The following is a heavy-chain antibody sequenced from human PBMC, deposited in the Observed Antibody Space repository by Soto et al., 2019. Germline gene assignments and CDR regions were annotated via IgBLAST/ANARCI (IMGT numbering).Heavy chain of an antibody. CDR3: APISRNSWFDP. J-gene: IGHJ5*02. CDR1: GFSISTSEAA. Sequence: QITLKESGPTLVKPTQTLTLTCTFAGFSISTSEAAVGWIRQPPGEALEWLAHIYWNDDKRYSPSLKSRLTITKDASKRQVVLKMTNMETVDTATYYCAPISRNSWFDPWGQGTLVTVSS. D-gene: IGHD4-4*01. V-gene: IGHV2-5*01. CDR2: IYWNDDK.